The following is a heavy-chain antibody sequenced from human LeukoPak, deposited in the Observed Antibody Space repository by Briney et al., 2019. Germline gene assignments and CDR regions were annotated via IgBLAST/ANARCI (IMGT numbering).Heavy chain of an antibody. J-gene: IGHJ4*02. CDR1: GYTFTSYD. D-gene: IGHD3-22*01. CDR3: ARGGYDSSGFDFDY. Sequence: ASVQVSFMSSGYTFTSYDINWVRQATGQAREWMGWMNPNRCNTGYVQKFQGRVTMARNTSISTAYMELSSLRSEDTAVYYCARGGYDSSGFDFDYWGQGTLVTVSS. V-gene: IGHV1-8*02. CDR2: MNPNRCNT.